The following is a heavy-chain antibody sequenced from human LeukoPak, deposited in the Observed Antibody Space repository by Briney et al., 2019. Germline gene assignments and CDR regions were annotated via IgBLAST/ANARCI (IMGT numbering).Heavy chain of an antibody. CDR3: ARTDAYGSGSYYNWFDP. CDR1: GYTFTSYG. D-gene: IGHD3-10*01. Sequence: GASVTVSCTASGYTFTSYGISWVRQAPEQGLEWMGWISAYNGNTNYAQKLQGRVTMTTDTSTSTAYMELRSLRSDDTAVYYCARTDAYGSGSYYNWFDPWGQGTLVTVSS. J-gene: IGHJ5*02. CDR2: ISAYNGNT. V-gene: IGHV1-18*01.